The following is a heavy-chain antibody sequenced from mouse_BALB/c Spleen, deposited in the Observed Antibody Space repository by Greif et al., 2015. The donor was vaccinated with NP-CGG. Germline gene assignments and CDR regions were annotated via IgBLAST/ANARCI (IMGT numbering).Heavy chain of an antibody. J-gene: IGHJ2*01. D-gene: IGHD1-2*01. CDR2: IWGDGST. Sequence: VMLVESGPGLVAPSQSLSITCTVSGFSLTGYGVSWVRQPPGKGLEWLGMIWGDGSTDYNSALKSRLSISKDNSKSQVFLKMNSLQTDDTARYYCARGYGLDYWGQGTTLTVSS. CDR3: ARGYGLDY. V-gene: IGHV2-6-7*01. CDR1: GFSLTGYG.